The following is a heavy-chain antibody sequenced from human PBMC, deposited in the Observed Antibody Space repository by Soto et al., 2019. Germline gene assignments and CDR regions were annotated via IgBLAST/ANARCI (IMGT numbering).Heavy chain of an antibody. CDR1: GGSIGNKY. J-gene: IGHJ5*01. Sequence: QVQLEESGPGLVKPSETLSLTCTVSGGSIGNKYWSWIRQPPGKGLEWSGYISYTGRPNYNPSLKSRVTISIDTSMNQFSLKLSSVTVADTAVYYCARGGTYGSLMIRDRFDSWGQGTLVTVSS. CDR3: ARGGTYGSLMIRDRFDS. CDR2: ISYTGRP. D-gene: IGHD6-6*01. V-gene: IGHV4-59*01.